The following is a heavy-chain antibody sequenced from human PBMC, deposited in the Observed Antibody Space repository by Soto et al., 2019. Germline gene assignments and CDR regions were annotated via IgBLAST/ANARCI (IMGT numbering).Heavy chain of an antibody. D-gene: IGHD2-21*02. CDR3: ATGDQLSAEVTGISFSF. Sequence: ASVKVSCKVTGYTLRELNLHWVRQAPVKGLEWLAGYEPAKDETLYAQTVNGRITVTEDTSAVTAYMELRGLTFDDSAVYYCATGDQLSAEVTGISFSFWGQGTRVTVSS. V-gene: IGHV1-24*01. CDR2: YEPAKDET. CDR1: GYTLRELN. J-gene: IGHJ4*02.